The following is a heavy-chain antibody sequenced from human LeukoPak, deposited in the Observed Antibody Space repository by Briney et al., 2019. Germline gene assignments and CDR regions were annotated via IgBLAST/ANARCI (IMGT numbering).Heavy chain of an antibody. V-gene: IGHV4-34*01. J-gene: IGHJ4*02. Sequence: SETLSLTCAVYGESLSKYYWTWIRQSPGKGVEWIGEINHRGSTSLNPSIKSPVTLSVDTSKHQFSLKLTSVTAADAAVYYCASSVGSTDYWGQGTLVTVSS. CDR1: GESLSKYY. D-gene: IGHD1-26*01. CDR2: INHRGST. CDR3: ASSVGSTDY.